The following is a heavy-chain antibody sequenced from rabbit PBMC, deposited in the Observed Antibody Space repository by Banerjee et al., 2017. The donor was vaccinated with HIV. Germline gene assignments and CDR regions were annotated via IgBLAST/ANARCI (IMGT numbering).Heavy chain of an antibody. J-gene: IGHJ4*01. CDR1: GFSFSSSYY. Sequence: QSLEESGGDLVKPGASLTLTCTASGFSFSSSYYMCWVRQAPGKGLEWIACIGAGSTYYATWAKGRFTISKTSSTTVTLQMTSLTAADTATYFCTRSQVAGAFNLWGPGTLVTVS. CDR2: IGAGST. V-gene: IGHV1S40*01. D-gene: IGHD4-1*01. CDR3: TRSQVAGAFNL.